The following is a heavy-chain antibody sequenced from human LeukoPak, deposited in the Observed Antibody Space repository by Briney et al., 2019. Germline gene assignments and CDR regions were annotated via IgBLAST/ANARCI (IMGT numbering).Heavy chain of an antibody. CDR1: GFTFSSYG. CDR2: IRYGGSNT. CDR3: AKAWVVTPRTYYSYYMDV. D-gene: IGHD4-23*01. Sequence: GGSLRLSCAASGFTFSSYGMHWVRQAPGKGLEWVAFIRYGGSNTYYADSVKGRFTISRDNSKNTLYLQMNSLRAEDTAVYYCAKAWVVTPRTYYSYYMDVWGKGTTVTVSS. V-gene: IGHV3-30*02. J-gene: IGHJ6*03.